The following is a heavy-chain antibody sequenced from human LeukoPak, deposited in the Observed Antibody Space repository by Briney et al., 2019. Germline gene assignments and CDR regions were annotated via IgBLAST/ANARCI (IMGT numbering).Heavy chain of an antibody. D-gene: IGHD1-7*01. CDR2: IKQDASQE. CDR1: GFTFSSYW. V-gene: IGHV3-7*03. Sequence: GGSLRLSCAASGFTFSSYWMSWVRQAPGKGPEWVAHIKQDASQEYHVDSVKGRFTISRDNAKNSLYLQMNSLRAEDTAVYYCATWQNWNYGDYWGQGTLVTVSS. CDR3: ATWQNWNYGDY. J-gene: IGHJ4*02.